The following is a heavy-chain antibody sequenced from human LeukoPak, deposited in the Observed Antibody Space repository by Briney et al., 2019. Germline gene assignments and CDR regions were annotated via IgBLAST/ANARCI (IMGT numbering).Heavy chain of an antibody. V-gene: IGHV3-11*04. CDR1: GFTFSDYY. J-gene: IGHJ4*02. CDR3: ARVDCSSTSCYEFDY. Sequence: GGSLRLSCAASGFTFSDYYMSWIRQAPGQGLEWVSYIRSSGSTIYYADSVKGRFAISRDNAKNSLYLQMNSLRAGDTAVYYCARVDCSSTSCYEFDYWGQGTLVTVSS. CDR2: IRSSGSTI. D-gene: IGHD2-2*01.